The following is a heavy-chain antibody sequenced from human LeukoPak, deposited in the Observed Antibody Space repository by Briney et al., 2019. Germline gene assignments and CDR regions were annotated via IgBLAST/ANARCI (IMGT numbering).Heavy chain of an antibody. CDR1: GGSISSGGYS. V-gene: IGHV4-30-2*01. CDR2: ISDSGST. Sequence: SQTLSLTCAVSGGSISSGGYSWSWIRQPPGKGLEWIGYISDSGSTYYNPSLKSRVTISVDRYKNQFSLKLSSVTAADTAVYYCASIRVSRHNWYFDLWGRGTLVTVSS. J-gene: IGHJ2*01. D-gene: IGHD3-10*01. CDR3: ASIRVSRHNWYFDL.